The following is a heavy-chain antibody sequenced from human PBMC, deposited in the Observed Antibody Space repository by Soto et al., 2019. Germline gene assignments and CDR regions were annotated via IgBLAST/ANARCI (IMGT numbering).Heavy chain of an antibody. CDR1: GGSISSGGYY. CDR3: GSPGGSGGFDN. V-gene: IGHV4-31*03. CDR2: IYYSGST. J-gene: IGHJ4*02. Sequence: QVQLQESGPGLVKPSQTLSLTCTVSGGSISSGGYYWSWIRQHPGKGLEWIGYIYYSGSTSYNPSLKSRVPKSVAPSKNQFRWKLSSGPAGDPAVFYWGSPGGSGGFDNWAKGPLVPLSS. D-gene: IGHD2-15*01.